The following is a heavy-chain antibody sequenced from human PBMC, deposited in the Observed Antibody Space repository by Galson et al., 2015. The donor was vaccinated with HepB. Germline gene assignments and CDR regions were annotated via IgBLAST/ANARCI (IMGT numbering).Heavy chain of an antibody. V-gene: IGHV3-7*03. Sequence: SLRLSCAGSGFTFTTYWMSWARQASGKGPEWVANIKYDESERYYGDSVKGRFTISRDNAKNSLYLEMNSLRVEDTAVYYCAREAVWGQGTLVTVSS. J-gene: IGHJ4*02. CDR1: GFTFTTYW. CDR2: IKYDESER. CDR3: AREAV.